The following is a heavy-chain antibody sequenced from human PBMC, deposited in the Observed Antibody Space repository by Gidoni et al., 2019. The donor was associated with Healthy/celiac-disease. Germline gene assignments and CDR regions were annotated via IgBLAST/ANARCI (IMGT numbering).Heavy chain of an antibody. CDR1: GGSISSYY. CDR3: ARDSRVGATWVKHGY. Sequence: QVQLQESGPGLVKPSETLSLTCTVSGGSISSYYWSWIRQPPGKGLEWIGYIYYSGSTNYNPSLKSRVTISVDTSKNQFSLKLSSVTAADTAVYYCARDSRVGATWVKHGYWGQGTLVTVSS. D-gene: IGHD1-26*01. J-gene: IGHJ4*02. V-gene: IGHV4-59*01. CDR2: IYYSGST.